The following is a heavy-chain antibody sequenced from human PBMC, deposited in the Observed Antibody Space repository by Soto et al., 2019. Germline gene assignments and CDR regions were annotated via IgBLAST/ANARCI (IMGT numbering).Heavy chain of an antibody. CDR1: GFTFSSYA. J-gene: IGHJ5*02. V-gene: IGHV3-23*01. D-gene: IGHD6-13*01. CDR3: AKDRPPIAAHHPYWFDP. CDR2: ISGSGGST. Sequence: GGSLRLSCAASGFTFSSYAMSWVRQAPGKGLEWVSAISGSGGSTYYADSVKGRFTISRDNSKNTLYLQMNSLRAEDTAVYYCAKDRPPIAAHHPYWFDPWGQGTLVTVSS.